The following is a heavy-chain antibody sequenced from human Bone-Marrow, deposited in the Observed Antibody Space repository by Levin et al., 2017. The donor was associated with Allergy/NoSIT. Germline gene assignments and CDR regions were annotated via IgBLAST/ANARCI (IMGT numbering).Heavy chain of an antibody. CDR2: ISGSGGST. D-gene: IGHD6-19*01. V-gene: IGHV3-23*01. CDR3: VRGGYSSGWVDY. Sequence: PGGSLRLSCAASGFTFSSYAMSWVRQAPGKGLEWVSAISGSGGSTYYADSVKGRFTISRDNSKNTLYLQMNSLRAEDTAVYYCVRGGYSSGWVDYWGQGTLVTVSS. CDR1: GFTFSSYA. J-gene: IGHJ4*02.